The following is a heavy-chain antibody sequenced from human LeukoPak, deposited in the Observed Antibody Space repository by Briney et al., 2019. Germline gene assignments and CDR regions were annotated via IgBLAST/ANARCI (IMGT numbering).Heavy chain of an antibody. V-gene: IGHV2-5*01. CDR1: GFSLSTSGVG. Sequence: SGPTLVNPTQTLTLTCTFSGFSLSTSGVGVGWIRQPPGKALEWLALIYWNDDKRYSPSLKSRLTITKDTSINQVVLTMTNMDPVDTATYYCVHSGGAMVRGVIILNWFDPWGQGTLVTVSS. CDR3: VHSGGAMVRGVIILNWFDP. CDR2: IYWNDDK. J-gene: IGHJ5*02. D-gene: IGHD3-10*01.